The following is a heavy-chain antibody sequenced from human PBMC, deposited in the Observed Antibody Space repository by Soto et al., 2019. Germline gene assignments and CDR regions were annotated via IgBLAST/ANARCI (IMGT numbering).Heavy chain of an antibody. CDR3: ASANVLRYFDWPMPFDY. CDR1: GFTVSSNY. V-gene: IGHV3-53*01. CDR2: IYSGGST. J-gene: IGHJ4*02. D-gene: IGHD3-9*01. Sequence: GGSLRLSCAASGFTVSSNYMSWVRQAPGKGLEWVSVIYSGGSTYYADSVKGRFTISRDNSKNTLYLQMNSLRAEDTAVYYCASANVLRYFDWPMPFDYWRQGTLVTVPS.